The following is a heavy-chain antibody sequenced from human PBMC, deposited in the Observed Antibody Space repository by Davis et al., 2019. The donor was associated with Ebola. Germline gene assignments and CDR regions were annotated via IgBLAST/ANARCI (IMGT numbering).Heavy chain of an antibody. V-gene: IGHV4-4*02. Sequence: MPSETLSLTCAVSGGSISSSNWWSWVRQPPGKGLEWIGEIYHSGSTNYNPSLKSRATISVDTSKNQFSLKLSSVTAADTAVYYCARSSTSCYLCSPGWFDPWGQGTLVTVSS. CDR3: ARSSTSCYLCSPGWFDP. J-gene: IGHJ5*02. CDR1: GGSISSSNW. D-gene: IGHD2-2*01. CDR2: IYHSGST.